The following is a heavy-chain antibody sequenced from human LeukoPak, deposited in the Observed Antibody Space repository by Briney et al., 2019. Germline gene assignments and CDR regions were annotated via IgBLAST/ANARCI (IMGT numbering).Heavy chain of an antibody. CDR3: AMGGVAAMPPSY. CDR2: ISTSGSTI. Sequence: GGSLRLSCAASGFTFSSYSMNWVRQAPGEGLEWVSYISTSGSTIYYADSAEGRFTISRDNAKNSLYLQMNGLRAEDTAVYYCAMGGVAAMPPSYWGQGTLVTVSS. V-gene: IGHV3-48*04. CDR1: GFTFSSYS. D-gene: IGHD2-2*01. J-gene: IGHJ4*02.